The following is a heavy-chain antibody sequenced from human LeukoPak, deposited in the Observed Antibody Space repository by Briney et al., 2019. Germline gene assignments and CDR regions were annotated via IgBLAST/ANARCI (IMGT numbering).Heavy chain of an antibody. J-gene: IGHJ4*02. CDR3: ARDLDY. V-gene: IGHV3-30*04. Sequence: PGRPLRLSCAASGFTFSSYAMHWVRQAPGKGLEWVAVISYDGSNKYYADSVKGRFTISRDNSKNTLYLQMNSLRAEDTAVYYCARDLDYWGQGTLVTVSS. CDR1: GFTFSSYA. CDR2: ISYDGSNK.